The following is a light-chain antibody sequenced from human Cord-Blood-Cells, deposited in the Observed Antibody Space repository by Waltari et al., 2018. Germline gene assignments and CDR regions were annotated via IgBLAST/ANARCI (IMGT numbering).Light chain of an antibody. J-gene: IGLJ2*01. CDR2: SNN. CDR3: AAWDDSLNGVV. Sequence: QSVLTQPPSASGTPGQRVTISCSGSSSHIGSNTVNRDQQLPGTAPKLLIYSNNPRPSGFPVRFSGSKSCTSASLAISGLQSEDEADYYCAAWDDSLNGVVFGGGTKLTVL. CDR1: SSHIGSNT. V-gene: IGLV1-44*01.